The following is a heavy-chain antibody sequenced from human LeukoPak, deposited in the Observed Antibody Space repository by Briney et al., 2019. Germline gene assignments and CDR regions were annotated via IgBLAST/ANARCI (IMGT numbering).Heavy chain of an antibody. CDR3: ASSITVPGTFGWFDP. Sequence: PSETLSLTCAVYGGSFSGYYWSWIRQPPGKGLEWIGEINHSGSTNYNPSLKSRVTISVDTSKNQFSLRLSSVTAADTAVYYCASSITVPGTFGWFDPWGQGTLVTVSS. CDR2: INHSGST. D-gene: IGHD6-13*01. CDR1: GGSFSGYY. J-gene: IGHJ5*02. V-gene: IGHV4-34*01.